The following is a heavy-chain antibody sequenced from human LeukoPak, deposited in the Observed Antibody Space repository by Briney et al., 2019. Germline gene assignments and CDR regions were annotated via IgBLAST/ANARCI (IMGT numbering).Heavy chain of an antibody. CDR2: FDPEDGET. Sequence: GASVKVSFKVSGYTLTELSMHWVRQAPGKGLEWMGGFDPEDGETIYAQKFQGRVTMTEDTSTDTAYMELSSLRSEDTAVYYCATEGPLGDTAMVEWTDYWGQGTLATVSS. V-gene: IGHV1-24*01. J-gene: IGHJ4*02. CDR1: GYTLTELS. D-gene: IGHD5-18*01. CDR3: ATEGPLGDTAMVEWTDY.